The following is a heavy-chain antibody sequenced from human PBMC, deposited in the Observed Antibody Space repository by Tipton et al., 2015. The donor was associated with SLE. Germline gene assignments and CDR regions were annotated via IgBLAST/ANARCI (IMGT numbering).Heavy chain of an antibody. CDR3: ARARQQLDAFDI. CDR2: IYYSGST. J-gene: IGHJ3*02. V-gene: IGHV4-59*12. CDR1: GGSISSYY. D-gene: IGHD6-13*01. Sequence: TLSLTCTVSGGSISSYYWSWVRQPPGKGLEWIGDIYYSGSTNYNPSLKSRVTISVDTSKNQFSLKLSSVTAADTALYYCARARQQLDAFDIWGQGTMVTVSS.